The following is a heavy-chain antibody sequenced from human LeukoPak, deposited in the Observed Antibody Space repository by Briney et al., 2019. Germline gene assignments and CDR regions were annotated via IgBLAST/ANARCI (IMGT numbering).Heavy chain of an antibody. CDR3: AKHRHGDKGYYYCGMDV. CDR2: IYPGDATT. Sequence: GESLKISGKASGYSFTTYWIGWVRQMPGEGLEWMGVIYPGDATTRYSPSFQGHIPISVAKSTSTPNLQWRSLKASDSSMYFCAKHRHGDKGYYYCGMDVGDRGPTVAVSS. V-gene: IGHV5-51*01. J-gene: IGHJ6*02. CDR1: GYSFTTYW. D-gene: IGHD3-3*01.